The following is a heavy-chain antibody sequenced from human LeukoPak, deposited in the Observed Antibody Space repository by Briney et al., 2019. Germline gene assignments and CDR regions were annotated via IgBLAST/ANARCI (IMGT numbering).Heavy chain of an antibody. CDR3: ARDYPHQRFDI. J-gene: IGHJ4*02. V-gene: IGHV1-2*02. Sequence: ASVKVSCKASGYGFASLWVHWVRQAPGQGLEWVGYISPNSGDTGHAQKFQGRVTLTRDTSISTVYMEFNGLTSDDTAVYFCARDYPHQRFDIWGQGTLVTVSS. CDR1: GYGFASLW. D-gene: IGHD2-2*01. CDR2: ISPNSGDT.